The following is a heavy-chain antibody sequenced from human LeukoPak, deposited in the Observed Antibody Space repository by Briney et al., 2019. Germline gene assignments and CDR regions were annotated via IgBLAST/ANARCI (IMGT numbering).Heavy chain of an antibody. CDR2: ISSSSSTI. V-gene: IGHV3-48*01. D-gene: IGHD3-9*01. CDR3: ARVRYFDWLLYSFDY. J-gene: IGHJ4*02. CDR1: GFTFSSYS. Sequence: GGSLRLSCAASGFTFSSYSMNWVRQAPGKGLEWVSYISSSSSTIYCADSVKGRFTISRDNAKNSLYLQMNSLRAEDTAVYYCARVRYFDWLLYSFDYWGQGTLVTVSS.